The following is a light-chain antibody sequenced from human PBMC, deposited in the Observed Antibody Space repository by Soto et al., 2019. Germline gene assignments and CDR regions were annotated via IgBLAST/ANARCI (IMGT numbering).Light chain of an antibody. CDR3: SSYTGSSTLGV. CDR2: EVS. V-gene: IGLV2-14*01. Sequence: QSSLTQAACVSGTPGQSITISCTGTSSDVGGYNYVSWYQQHPGKAPKLMIYEVSNRPSGVSNRFSGSKSGNTASLTISGLQAEDEADYYCSSYTGSSTLGVFGTGTKVTVL. J-gene: IGLJ1*01. CDR1: SSDVGGYNY.